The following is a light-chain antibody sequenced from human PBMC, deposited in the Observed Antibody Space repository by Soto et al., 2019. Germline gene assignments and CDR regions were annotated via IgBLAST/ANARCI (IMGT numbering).Light chain of an antibody. Sequence: EIVLTQSPATLSLSPGERATLSCRASQSVSSNLAWYRQKPGQAPRLLIYDSSSRATGIPDRFSGSGSGTDFTLTISRLEPEDFAVYYCQQYGSSFGQGTKVDI. CDR2: DSS. CDR3: QQYGSS. V-gene: IGKV3-20*01. CDR1: QSVSSN. J-gene: IGKJ1*01.